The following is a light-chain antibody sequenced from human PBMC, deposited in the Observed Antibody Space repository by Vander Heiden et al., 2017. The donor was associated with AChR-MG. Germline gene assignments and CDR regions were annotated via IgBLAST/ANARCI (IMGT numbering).Light chain of an antibody. V-gene: IGKV3-20*01. J-gene: IGKJ1*01. CDR3: QQDGSSPWT. CDR2: GPS. Sequence: IVLTPSPGTLSLPPGERATLPCRARQSVGYNYLAWYQQKPGQAPRLLIYGPSSRATGIPDRFSGGGSGTEFTLTISRLEPEDFAVYYCQQDGSSPWTFGQGTKVEIK. CDR1: QSVGYNY.